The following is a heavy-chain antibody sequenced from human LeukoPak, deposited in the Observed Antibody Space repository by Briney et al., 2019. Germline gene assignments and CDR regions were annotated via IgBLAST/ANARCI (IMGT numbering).Heavy chain of an antibody. CDR3: ARRFYYAMDV. Sequence: ASVKVSCTASGYSFTGYFMQWVRQAPGQGLEWMGSINPNSGDTNYAQKFQGRVTMTRDTSISTAYMELSRLRSDDAAVYYCARRFYYAMDVWGQGTTVTVSS. CDR2: INPNSGDT. J-gene: IGHJ6*02. V-gene: IGHV1-2*02. D-gene: IGHD3-16*01. CDR1: GYSFTGYF.